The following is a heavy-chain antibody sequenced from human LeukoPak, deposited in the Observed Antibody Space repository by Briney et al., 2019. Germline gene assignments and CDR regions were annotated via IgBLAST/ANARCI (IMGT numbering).Heavy chain of an antibody. J-gene: IGHJ4*02. D-gene: IGHD6-19*01. CDR3: ARPGTIAVAGTGGVGFDY. CDR1: GDSISSSSYY. CDR2: IYYSGST. V-gene: IGHV4-39*01. Sequence: SETLSLTCTVSGDSISSSSYYWGWIRQPPGKGLEWIGSIYYSGSTYYNPSLKSRVTISVDTSKNQFSLKLSSVTAADTAVYYCARPGTIAVAGTGGVGFDYWGQGTLVTVSS.